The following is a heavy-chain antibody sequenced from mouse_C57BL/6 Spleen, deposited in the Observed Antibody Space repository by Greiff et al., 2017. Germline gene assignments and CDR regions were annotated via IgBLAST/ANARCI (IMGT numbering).Heavy chain of an antibody. J-gene: IGHJ1*03. CDR1: GFSFNTYA. CDR3: VRQSRTGDFDV. D-gene: IGHD3-3*01. CDR2: IRSKSNNYAT. Sequence: DVMLVESGGGLVQPKGSLKLSCAASGFSFNTYAMNWVRQAPGKGLEWVARIRSKSNNYATYYADSVKDRFTISRDDSESMLYLQMNNLKTEDTAMYYCVRQSRTGDFDVWGTGTTVTVSS. V-gene: IGHV10-1*01.